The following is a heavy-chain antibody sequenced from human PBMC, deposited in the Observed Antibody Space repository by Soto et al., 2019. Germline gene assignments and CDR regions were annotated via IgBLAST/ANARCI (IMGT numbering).Heavy chain of an antibody. CDR2: ISSSSSYI. CDR1: GFTFSSYS. Sequence: GGSLRLSCAASGFTFSSYSMNWVRQAPGNGLEWVSSISSSSSYIYYADSVKGRFTISRDNAKNSLYLQMNSLRAEDTAVYYCARGLGSSFDPWGQGTLVTVSS. D-gene: IGHD2-15*01. CDR3: ARGLGSSFDP. J-gene: IGHJ5*02. V-gene: IGHV3-21*01.